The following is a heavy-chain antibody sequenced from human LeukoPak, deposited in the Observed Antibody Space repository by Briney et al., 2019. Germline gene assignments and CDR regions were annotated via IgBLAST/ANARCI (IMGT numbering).Heavy chain of an antibody. J-gene: IGHJ4*02. CDR1: GDSISSSSYY. CDR3: ARSGGVRGHYFDY. CDR2: IYYSGST. Sequence: SETLSLTCTVSGDSISSSSYYWGWIRQPPGKGLEWIGSIYYSGSTYYNPSLKSRVTISVDTSKNQFSLKLTSVTAADTAVYYCARSGGVRGHYFDYWGQGTLVTVSS. D-gene: IGHD3-10*01. V-gene: IGHV4-39*07.